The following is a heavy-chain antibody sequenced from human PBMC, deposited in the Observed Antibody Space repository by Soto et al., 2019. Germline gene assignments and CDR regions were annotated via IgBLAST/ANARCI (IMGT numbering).Heavy chain of an antibody. V-gene: IGHV1-69*13. D-gene: IGHD6-13*01. Sequence: EASVKVSCKASGGTFSSYAISWVRQAPGQGLEWMGGIIPIFGTANYAQKFQGRVTITADESTSTAYMELSSLRSEDTAVYYCARALESPYSSSLNWFDPWGQGTLVTVSS. CDR1: GGTFSSYA. CDR2: IIPIFGTA. CDR3: ARALESPYSSSLNWFDP. J-gene: IGHJ5*02.